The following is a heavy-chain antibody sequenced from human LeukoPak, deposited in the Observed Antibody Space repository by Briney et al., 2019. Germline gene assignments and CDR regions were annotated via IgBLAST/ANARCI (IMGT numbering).Heavy chain of an antibody. Sequence: GGSLRLSRAASGFTFRSYEMNWVRQAPGKGLEWVSYISSSGSTIYYVDSVKGRFTISRDNAKNSLYLQMNSLRAEDTAVYYCARDLVVVVPAATDSPYGYYYYYGMDVWGQGTTVTVSS. CDR2: ISSSGSTI. CDR3: ARDLVVVVPAATDSPYGYYYYYGMDV. CDR1: GFTFRSYE. V-gene: IGHV3-48*03. D-gene: IGHD2-2*01. J-gene: IGHJ6*02.